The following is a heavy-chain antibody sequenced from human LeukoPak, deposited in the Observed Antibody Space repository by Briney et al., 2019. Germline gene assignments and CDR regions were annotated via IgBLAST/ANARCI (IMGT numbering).Heavy chain of an antibody. CDR1: TFSSYW. J-gene: IGHJ4*02. CDR2: IYYSGST. CDR3: ARHRHRAYYDILTGYPHFDY. V-gene: IGHV4-39*01. Sequence: TFSSYWMSWVRKPPGKGLEWIGSIYYSGSTYYNPSLKSRVTISVDTSKNQFSLKLSSVTAADTAVYYCARHRHRAYYDILTGYPHFDYWGQGTLVTVSS. D-gene: IGHD3-9*01.